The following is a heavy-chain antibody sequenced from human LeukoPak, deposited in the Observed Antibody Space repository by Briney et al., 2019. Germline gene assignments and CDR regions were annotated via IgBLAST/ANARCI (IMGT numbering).Heavy chain of an antibody. J-gene: IGHJ4*02. CDR1: GYSFTSYW. V-gene: IGHV5-51*01. Sequence: KIGESLKISCKGSGYSFTSYWIGWVRQMPGKGLEWMGIIYPGDSDTRYSPSFQGQVTISADKSISTAYLQWSSLKASDTAMYYCAATNQEYSSGWYPFDYWGQGTLVTVSS. D-gene: IGHD6-19*01. CDR2: IYPGDSDT. CDR3: AATNQEYSSGWYPFDY.